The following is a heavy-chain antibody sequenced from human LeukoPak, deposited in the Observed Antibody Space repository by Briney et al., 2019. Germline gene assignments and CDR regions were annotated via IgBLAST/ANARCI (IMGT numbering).Heavy chain of an antibody. CDR1: GSIFTSYW. CDR3: ARRHGDYSSDY. Sequence: GASLKISCQGSGSIFTSYWIAWVRQLPGKGLEWMGIIYPGDSDTRYSPSFQGQVTISADKSISTAYLQWSSLKASDTAMYYCARRHGDYSSDYWGQGTLVTVSS. D-gene: IGHD4-17*01. CDR2: IYPGDSDT. V-gene: IGHV5-51*01. J-gene: IGHJ4*02.